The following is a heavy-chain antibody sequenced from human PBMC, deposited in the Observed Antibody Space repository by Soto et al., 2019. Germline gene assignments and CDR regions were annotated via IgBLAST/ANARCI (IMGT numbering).Heavy chain of an antibody. V-gene: IGHV3-48*02. D-gene: IGHD6-19*01. Sequence: QPGGSLRLSCAASGFTFSSYNMNWVRQAPGKGLEWVSFISGSSRTMYYTDSVKGRFTISRDNAKNSLYLQMNSLRDEDTAVYYCARDAIGYSNGWPLFHYWGQGTLVTVSS. CDR3: ARDAIGYSNGWPLFHY. CDR2: ISGSSRTM. CDR1: GFTFSSYN. J-gene: IGHJ4*02.